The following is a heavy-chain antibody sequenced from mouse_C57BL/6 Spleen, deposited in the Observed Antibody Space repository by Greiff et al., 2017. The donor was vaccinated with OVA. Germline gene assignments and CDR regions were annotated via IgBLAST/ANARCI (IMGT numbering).Heavy chain of an antibody. D-gene: IGHD4-1*01. Sequence: QVQLQQSGAELVRPGASVKLSCKASGYTFTDYYINWVKQRPGQGLEWIARIYPGSGNTYYNEKFKGKATLTAEKSSSTAYMQLSSLTSEDSAVYFCARDWDHWGQGTTLTVSS. V-gene: IGHV1-76*01. CDR2: IYPGSGNT. CDR1: GYTFTDYY. J-gene: IGHJ2*01. CDR3: ARDWDH.